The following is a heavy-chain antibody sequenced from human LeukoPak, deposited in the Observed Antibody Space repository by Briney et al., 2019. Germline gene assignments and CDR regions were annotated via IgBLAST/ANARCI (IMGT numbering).Heavy chain of an antibody. V-gene: IGHV4-4*02. CDR1: GGSISSSHW. J-gene: IGHJ6*02. D-gene: IGHD3-16*02. CDR3: ARDGGMITFGGVIPNYYYYGMDV. Sequence: SETLSLTCAVSGGSISSSHWWGWVRQPPGKGLEWIGEINHSGSTNYNPSLKSRVTISVDKSKNQFSLKLSSVTAADTAVYYCARDGGMITFGGVIPNYYYYGMDVWGQGTTVTVSS. CDR2: INHSGST.